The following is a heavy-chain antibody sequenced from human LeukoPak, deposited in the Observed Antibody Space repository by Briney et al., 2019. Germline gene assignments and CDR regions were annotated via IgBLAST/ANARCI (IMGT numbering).Heavy chain of an antibody. CDR1: GYTFTEYY. D-gene: IGHD2-2*01. V-gene: IGHV1-46*01. Sequence: ASVKVSCKASGYTFTEYYMHWVRQAPGQGLEWMGLINPSGGNTNYAQNFQGRVTMTRDTSTSTVYMELSSLRSEDTAVYYCARDRGYCSSTSCYAVYYFDYWGQGTLVTVSS. CDR2: INPSGGNT. J-gene: IGHJ4*02. CDR3: ARDRGYCSSTSCYAVYYFDY.